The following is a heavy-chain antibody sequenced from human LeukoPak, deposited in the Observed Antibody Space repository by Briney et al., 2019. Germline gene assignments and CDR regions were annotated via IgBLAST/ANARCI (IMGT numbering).Heavy chain of an antibody. CDR3: ARVLSGSWDWFDP. Sequence: GGSLRLSCAASGFTVSSNYMSWVRQAPGKGLEWVSRINPDGSTTTYADSVKGRCTISRDNVKNTVYLQMNSLRAEDTAVYYCARVLSGSWDWFDPWGQGTLVTVSS. D-gene: IGHD3-22*01. V-gene: IGHV3-74*01. J-gene: IGHJ5*02. CDR2: INPDGSTT. CDR1: GFTVSSNY.